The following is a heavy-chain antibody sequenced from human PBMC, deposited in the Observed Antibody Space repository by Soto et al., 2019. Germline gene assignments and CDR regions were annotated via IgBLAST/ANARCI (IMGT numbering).Heavy chain of an antibody. CDR3: ARDRVGVSSNWFDS. J-gene: IGHJ5*01. CDR1: GDSISNYY. Sequence: SETLSLTCTVSGDSISNYYWSWIRQPPGKGLEWIGYIYYSGYTNYNPSLKSRVTTSVDTSKNQFSLKVTSVTAADTAVYYCARDRVGVSSNWFDSWGRGTLVTVSS. D-gene: IGHD1-26*01. CDR2: IYYSGYT. V-gene: IGHV4-59*01.